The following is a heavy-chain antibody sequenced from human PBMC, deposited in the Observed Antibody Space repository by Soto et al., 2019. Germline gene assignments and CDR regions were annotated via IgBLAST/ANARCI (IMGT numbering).Heavy chain of an antibody. Sequence: GGSLRLSCAASGFTFSSYAMHWVRQAPGKGLEWVAVISYDGSNKYYADSVKGRFTISRDNSKNTLYLQMNSLRAEDTAVYYCARDRTSYYYDSSGYYYYYYGMDVWGQGTTVTVSS. D-gene: IGHD3-22*01. V-gene: IGHV3-30*04. CDR1: GFTFSSYA. CDR3: ARDRTSYYYDSSGYYYYYYGMDV. CDR2: ISYDGSNK. J-gene: IGHJ6*02.